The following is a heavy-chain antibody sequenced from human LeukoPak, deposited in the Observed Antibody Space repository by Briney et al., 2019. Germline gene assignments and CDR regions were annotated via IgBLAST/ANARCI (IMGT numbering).Heavy chain of an antibody. J-gene: IGHJ5*02. CDR2: IYPGDSDT. CDR3: ARGQGYSYGYNWFDP. Sequence: GESLKISCKGSGYSFTSYWIGWARQMPGKGLEWMGIIYPGDSDTRYSPSFQGQVTISADKSISTAYLQWSSLKASDTAMYYCARGQGYSYGYNWFDPWGQGTLVTVSS. V-gene: IGHV5-51*01. D-gene: IGHD5-18*01. CDR1: GYSFTSYW.